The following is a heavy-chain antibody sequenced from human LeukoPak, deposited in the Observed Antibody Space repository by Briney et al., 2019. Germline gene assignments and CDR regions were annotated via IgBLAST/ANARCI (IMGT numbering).Heavy chain of an antibody. CDR2: IYYSGST. D-gene: IGHD1-1*01. CDR1: GGSISSSSNC. Sequence: SQTLSLTCTVSGGSISSSSNCWVWIRQPPGKGLEWIGSIYYSGSTYYNPSLKSRVTVSVDTSKNQFSLKLSSVTAADTAVYYCATTKGNWNRPSDLWGRGTLVTVSS. CDR3: ATTKGNWNRPSDL. V-gene: IGHV4-39*07. J-gene: IGHJ2*01.